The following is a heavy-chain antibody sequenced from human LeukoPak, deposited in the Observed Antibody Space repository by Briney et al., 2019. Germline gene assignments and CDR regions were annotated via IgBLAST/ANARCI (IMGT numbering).Heavy chain of an antibody. CDR3: AKDLYGDYVVTFDY. CDR1: GFTSSSYA. CDR2: ISGSGGST. V-gene: IGHV3-23*01. D-gene: IGHD4-17*01. J-gene: IGHJ4*02. Sequence: GGSLRLSCAASGFTSSSYAMSWVRQAPGKGLEWVSAISGSGGSTYYADSVKGRFTISRDNSKNTLYLQMNSLRAEDTAVYYCAKDLYGDYVVTFDYWGQGTLVTVSS.